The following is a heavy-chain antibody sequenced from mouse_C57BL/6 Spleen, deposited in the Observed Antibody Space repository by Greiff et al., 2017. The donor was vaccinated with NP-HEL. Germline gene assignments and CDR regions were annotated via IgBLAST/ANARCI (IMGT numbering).Heavy chain of an antibody. Sequence: QVQLQQSGAELVMPGASVKLSCKASGYTFTSYWMHWVKQRPGQGLEWIGEIDPSDSYTNYNQKFKGKSTLTVDKSSSTAYMQLSSLTSEDSAVYYCAREGSSSLDYWGQGTTLTVSS. J-gene: IGHJ2*01. CDR2: IDPSDSYT. D-gene: IGHD1-1*01. CDR1: GYTFTSYW. V-gene: IGHV1-69*01. CDR3: AREGSSSLDY.